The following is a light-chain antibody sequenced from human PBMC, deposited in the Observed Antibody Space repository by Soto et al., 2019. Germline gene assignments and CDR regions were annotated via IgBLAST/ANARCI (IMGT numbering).Light chain of an antibody. Sequence: QSVLTQPASVSGSPGQSITISCAGTSRDIGGHDFLSWYQQHPGKAPKLIICEVNNRPSGVSNRFSASKSGNTASLTISGLQTEDEADYYCMSYISGDTLVFGTGTKLTVL. CDR2: EVN. V-gene: IGLV2-14*01. J-gene: IGLJ1*01. CDR1: SRDIGGHDF. CDR3: MSYISGDTLV.